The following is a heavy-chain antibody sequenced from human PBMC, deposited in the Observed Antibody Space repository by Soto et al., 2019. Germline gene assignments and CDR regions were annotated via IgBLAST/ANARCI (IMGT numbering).Heavy chain of an antibody. Sequence: QVQLVQSGAEVKKPGASVQISCKASGYPFTSYFMHWVRQAPGQGLEWMGIINPSDGSATHAQKFQGRVTITRDTSTSTVYMELSSLTSEDTAVYYCARVQFSSGWRYAGDYWGQGTLVTVSS. CDR3: ARVQFSSGWRYAGDY. V-gene: IGHV1-46*01. J-gene: IGHJ4*02. D-gene: IGHD6-19*01. CDR2: INPSDGSA. CDR1: GYPFTSYF.